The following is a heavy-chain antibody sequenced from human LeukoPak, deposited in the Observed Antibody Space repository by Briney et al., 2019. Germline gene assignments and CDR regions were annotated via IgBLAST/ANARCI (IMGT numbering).Heavy chain of an antibody. CDR3: TTDPWHGLDV. V-gene: IGHV3-15*01. CDR2: IKSNTEGGTT. Sequence: GGSLRLSCAASGFTFSSYAMSWVRQAPGKGLEWVGRIKSNTEGGTTDYVAPVKGRFTISRDDSKNTVYLQMNSLKTEDTAVYYCTTDPWHGLDVWGQGTTVTVYS. CDR1: GFTFSSYA. D-gene: IGHD5-12*01. J-gene: IGHJ6*02.